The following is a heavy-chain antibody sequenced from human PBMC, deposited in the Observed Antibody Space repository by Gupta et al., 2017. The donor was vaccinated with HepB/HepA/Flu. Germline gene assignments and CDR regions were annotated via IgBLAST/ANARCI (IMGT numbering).Heavy chain of an antibody. Sequence: EVQLVESGGGLVQPGGSLRLSCAASGFTGSSYWMQWVRQAPGKGLVWVSRINSDGSSTNCADSVKGRFTISRDNAKNTLFLQMNGLSAEDTAVYYCASTVAGTRNAFDIWGQGTMVTVSS. CDR1: GFTGSSYW. V-gene: IGHV3-74*01. CDR3: ASTVAGTRNAFDI. CDR2: INSDGSST. D-gene: IGHD6-19*01. J-gene: IGHJ3*02.